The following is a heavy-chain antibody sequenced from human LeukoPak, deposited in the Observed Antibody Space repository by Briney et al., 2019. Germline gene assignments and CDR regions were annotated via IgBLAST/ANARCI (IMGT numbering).Heavy chain of an antibody. D-gene: IGHD5-18*01. Sequence: RSLLLSCAASGFTFSSYGMHWVRQAPGKGLEWVAVISYDGSNKYYADSVKGRFTISRDNSKNTLYLQMNSLRAEDTAVYYCAKQFRPDTAMVEDAFDIWGQGTMVTVSS. CDR2: ISYDGSNK. V-gene: IGHV3-30*18. CDR3: AKQFRPDTAMVEDAFDI. J-gene: IGHJ3*02. CDR1: GFTFSSYG.